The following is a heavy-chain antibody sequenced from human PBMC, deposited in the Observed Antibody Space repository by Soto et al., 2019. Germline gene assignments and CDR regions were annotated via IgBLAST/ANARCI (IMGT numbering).Heavy chain of an antibody. Sequence: PGGSVRLSCAASGFSFSNDAMSWVRQAPGKGLEWVSGIRGTGGTTHYADSVKGRFAISRDSSKNTVYLKMNSLRAKDTAVYYCARGNGAADYNDFDPWGQGTRVTLSS. D-gene: IGHD6-13*01. CDR3: ARGNGAADYNDFDP. CDR1: GFSFSNDA. J-gene: IGHJ5*02. V-gene: IGHV3-23*01. CDR2: IRGTGGTT.